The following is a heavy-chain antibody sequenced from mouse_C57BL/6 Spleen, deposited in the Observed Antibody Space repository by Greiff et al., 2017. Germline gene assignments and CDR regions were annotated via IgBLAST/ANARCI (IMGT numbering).Heavy chain of an antibody. Sequence: VHVKQSGPELVKPGASVKIPCKASGYTFTDYNMDWVKQSHGKSLEWIGDINPNNGGTIYNQKFKGKATLTVEKSSSTAYMELRSLTSEDTAVYYCARGGYYGSSYGYFDVWGTGTTVTVSS. CDR1: GYTFTDYN. CDR3: ARGGYYGSSYGYFDV. J-gene: IGHJ1*03. D-gene: IGHD1-1*01. V-gene: IGHV1-18*01. CDR2: INPNNGGT.